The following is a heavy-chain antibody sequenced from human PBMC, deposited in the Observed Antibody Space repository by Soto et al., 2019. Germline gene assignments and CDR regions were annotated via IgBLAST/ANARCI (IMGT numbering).Heavy chain of an antibody. CDR3: ARDPRVTRSYCSGGSCYTILNF. CDR1: GYAISRYR. CDR2: INAANGDT. V-gene: IGHV1-3*01. D-gene: IGHD2-15*01. Sequence: VSVKGYWKASGYAISRYRVHWVSKKQGRRREWMGWINAANGDTKCSPKFEGRVTITRDTSASTAYMELRSLRADDTAVYSCARDPRVTRSYCSGGSCYTILNFWGQGTLVTVSS. J-gene: IGHJ4*02.